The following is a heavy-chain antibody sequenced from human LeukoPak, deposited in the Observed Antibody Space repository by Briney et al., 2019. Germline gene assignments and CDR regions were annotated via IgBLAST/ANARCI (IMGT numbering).Heavy chain of an antibody. CDR2: IYSGGST. CDR3: ASGYYGDPPVVDY. Sequence: GGSLRLPCAASGFTVSSNYMSWVRQAPGKGLEWVSVIYSGGSTYYADSVKGRFTISRDNSKNTLYLQMNSLRAEDTAVYYCASGYYGDPPVVDYWGQGTLVTVSS. CDR1: GFTVSSNY. V-gene: IGHV3-53*01. D-gene: IGHD4-17*01. J-gene: IGHJ4*02.